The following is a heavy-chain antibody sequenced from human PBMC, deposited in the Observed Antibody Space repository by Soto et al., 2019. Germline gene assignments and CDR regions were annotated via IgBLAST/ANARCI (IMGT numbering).Heavy chain of an antibody. Sequence: QGQLVQSGAEVKKPGASVKLSCKASGYTFTSYGIAWVRQAPGQGLEWMGWVTAYNGNTKYEQRFQDRVTKTTDRFTNTAYMELRSLRPDDTAVYYCARAPPFDYWGQGTLVTVSS. CDR3: ARAPPFDY. V-gene: IGHV1-18*04. CDR2: VTAYNGNT. J-gene: IGHJ4*02. CDR1: GYTFTSYG.